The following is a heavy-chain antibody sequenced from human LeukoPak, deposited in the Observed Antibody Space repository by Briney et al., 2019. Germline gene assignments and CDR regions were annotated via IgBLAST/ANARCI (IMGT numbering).Heavy chain of an antibody. V-gene: IGHV3-64D*09. D-gene: IGHD3-22*01. CDR1: GFTFSSYA. CDR2: ISSHGGST. CDR3: VKDEAPYYYDSSGYHFGD. J-gene: IGHJ4*02. Sequence: GGSLRLSCSASGFTFSSYAMHWVRQAPGKGLEYVSAISSHGGSTYYADSVKGRFTISRDNSKNTLYLQMSSLRAEDTAVYYCVKDEAPYYYDSSGYHFGDWGQGTLVTVSS.